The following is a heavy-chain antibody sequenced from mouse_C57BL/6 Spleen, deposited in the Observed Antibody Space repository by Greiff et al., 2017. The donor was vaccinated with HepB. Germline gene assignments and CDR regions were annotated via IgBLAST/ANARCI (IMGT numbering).Heavy chain of an antibody. CDR3: ARGDYYGSLFAY. CDR2: ISYDGSN. J-gene: IGHJ3*01. V-gene: IGHV3-6*01. CDR1: GYSITSGYY. D-gene: IGHD1-1*01. Sequence: ESGPGLVKPSQSLSLTCSVTGYSITSGYYWNWIRQFPGNKLEWMGYISYDGSNNYNPSLKNRISITRDTSKNQFFLKLNSVTTEDTATYYCARGDYYGSLFAYWGQGTLVTVSA.